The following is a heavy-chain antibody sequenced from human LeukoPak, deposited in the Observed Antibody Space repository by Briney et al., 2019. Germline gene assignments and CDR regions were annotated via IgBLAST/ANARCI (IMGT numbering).Heavy chain of an antibody. V-gene: IGHV3-30*03. J-gene: IGHJ4*02. D-gene: IGHD6-19*01. CDR1: GFTFSSYG. Sequence: GGSLRLSCAASGFTFSSYGMHWVRQAPGKGLEWLAVISYDGSNKYYADSVKGRFTISRDNSKNTLYLQMNSLRAEDTAVYYCARNLGLAVAGTLGYWGQGTLVTVSS. CDR3: ARNLGLAVAGTLGY. CDR2: ISYDGSNK.